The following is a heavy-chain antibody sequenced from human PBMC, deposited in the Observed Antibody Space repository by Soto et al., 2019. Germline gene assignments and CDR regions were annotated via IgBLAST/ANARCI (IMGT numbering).Heavy chain of an antibody. D-gene: IGHD1-26*01. V-gene: IGHV1-46*01. CDR1: GYTFTSYY. CDR3: AREGGSYSSGLNWFDP. CDR2: INPSGGST. Sequence: QVQLVQSGAEVKKPGASVKVSCKASGYTFTSYYMHWVRQAPGQGLEWMGIINPSGGSTSYAQKFQGRVTMTRDTSTSTDYMELSSLRSEDTAVYYCAREGGSYSSGLNWFDPWGQGTLVTVSS. J-gene: IGHJ5*02.